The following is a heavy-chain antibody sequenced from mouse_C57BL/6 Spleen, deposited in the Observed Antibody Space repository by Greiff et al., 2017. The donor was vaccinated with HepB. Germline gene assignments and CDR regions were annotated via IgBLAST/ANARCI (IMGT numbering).Heavy chain of an antibody. V-gene: IGHV3-1*01. J-gene: IGHJ2*01. D-gene: IGHD4-1*01. Sequence: VQLKESGPGMVKPSQSLSLTCTVTGYSITSGYDWHWIRHFPGNKLEWMGYISYSGSTNYNPSLKSRISITHDTSKNHFFLKLNSVTTEDTATYYCAREGETGNFDYWGQGTTLTVSS. CDR3: AREGETGNFDY. CDR1: GYSITSGYD. CDR2: ISYSGST.